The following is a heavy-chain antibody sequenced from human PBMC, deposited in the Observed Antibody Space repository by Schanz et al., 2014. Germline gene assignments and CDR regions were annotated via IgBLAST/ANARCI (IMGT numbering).Heavy chain of an antibody. Sequence: QVQLVQSGAEVKKPGASVKVSCKASGYTFVSYSMHWVRQAPGQGLEWMGIINPSGGSTTYAQKFQGRVTITADRSTSTAYMDLRSLRSDDTAVYYCARDQSPYTNSSDVRYFDYWGQGSLVTVSS. CDR3: ARDQSPYTNSSDVRYFDY. V-gene: IGHV1-46*01. D-gene: IGHD6-6*01. CDR2: INPSGGST. J-gene: IGHJ4*02. CDR1: GYTFVSYS.